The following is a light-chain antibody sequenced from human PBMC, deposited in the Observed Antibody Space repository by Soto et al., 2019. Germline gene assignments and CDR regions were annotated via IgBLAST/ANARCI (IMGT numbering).Light chain of an antibody. CDR1: QSFSSY. V-gene: IGKV3-11*01. J-gene: IGKJ5*01. CDR2: DAS. CDR3: QQRSNCPPIT. Sequence: EIVLTQSPATLSLSRGERATLSCRASQSFSSYLAWYQQKPGQAPRLLIYDASNRATCIPARFSGSGSGTDCTLTISSLEPEEFAVYYCQQRSNCPPITFRQGTRL.